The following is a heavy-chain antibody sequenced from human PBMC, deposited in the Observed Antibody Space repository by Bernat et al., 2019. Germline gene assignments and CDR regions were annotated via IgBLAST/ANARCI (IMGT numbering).Heavy chain of an antibody. J-gene: IGHJ6*04. D-gene: IGHD6-19*01. CDR1: GYTFINYD. V-gene: IGHV1-18*01. CDR2: ISAHSGNK. Sequence: QGQLVQSGPEVKRPGASVRVSCKASGYTFINYDITWVRQAPGKGLEWMGGISAHSGNKNYGQKFQGRVTKNTDTSKNTAYMEGRSRRPNDTAVYYCARDHKLLELYGLDVWGKETAVSVSS. CDR3: ARDHKLLELYGLDV.